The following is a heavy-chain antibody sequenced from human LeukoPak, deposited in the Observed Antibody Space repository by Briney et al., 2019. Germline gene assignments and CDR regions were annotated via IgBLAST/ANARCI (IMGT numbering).Heavy chain of an antibody. Sequence: GGSLRRSCAAAGFTFIDYSMKWVRRAPGRGLEWGSYISSSSSTIYYADSVKGRFTISRENAKNSLYLQMNSLRAEDTAVYYCASARGYSYGYGGDYWGQGTLVTVSS. J-gene: IGHJ4*02. CDR2: ISSSSSTI. V-gene: IGHV3-48*04. D-gene: IGHD5-18*01. CDR1: GFTFIDYS. CDR3: ASARGYSYGYGGDY.